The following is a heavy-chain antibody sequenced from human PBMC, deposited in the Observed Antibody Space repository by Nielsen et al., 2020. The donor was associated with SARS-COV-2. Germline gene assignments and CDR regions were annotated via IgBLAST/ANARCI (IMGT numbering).Heavy chain of an antibody. CDR3: AKDGKGYCSGGSCYYGMDV. V-gene: IGHV3-74*01. Sequence: GESLKISCSATGFTFSSTYMDWVRQAPGQGLVWVSRINPSGSGTAYADSVKGRFTISRENAKNSLYLQMNSLRAGDTAVYYCAKDGKGYCSGGSCYYGMDVWGQGTTVTVSS. CDR2: INPSGSGT. CDR1: GFTFSSTY. D-gene: IGHD2-15*01. J-gene: IGHJ6*02.